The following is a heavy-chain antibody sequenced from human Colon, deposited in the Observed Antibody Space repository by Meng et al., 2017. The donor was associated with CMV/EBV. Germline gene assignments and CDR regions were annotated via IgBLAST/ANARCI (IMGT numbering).Heavy chain of an antibody. D-gene: IGHD6-13*01. CDR1: GFSFNDYS. J-gene: IGHJ5*02. Sequence: GGSLRLSCAASGFSFNDYSMSWIRQAPGKGLEWISYISSSGRTIYYADSVRGRFTISRDNARNSLFLQMNTLRADDTAVYYRVRTPAAATGWFDPWGQGTLVTVSS. V-gene: IGHV3-11*01. CDR3: VRTPAAATGWFDP. CDR2: ISSSGRTI.